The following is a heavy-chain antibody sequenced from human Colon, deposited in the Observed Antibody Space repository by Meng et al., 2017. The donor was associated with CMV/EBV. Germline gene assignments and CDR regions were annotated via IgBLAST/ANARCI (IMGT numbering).Heavy chain of an antibody. D-gene: IGHD3-10*01. CDR2: LSYSYLSRSGNS. J-gene: IGHJ4*02. CDR1: YY. Sequence: YYLSLVPPTPGKGLEWLWFLSYSYLSRSGNSYLHPSLESRTSLSIDTSAGQFSLQLDSLAFAETAVYYWARPPLTFGSGPYFDHWGQGILVTVSS. CDR3: ARPPLTFGSGPYFDH. V-gene: IGHV4-30-4*08.